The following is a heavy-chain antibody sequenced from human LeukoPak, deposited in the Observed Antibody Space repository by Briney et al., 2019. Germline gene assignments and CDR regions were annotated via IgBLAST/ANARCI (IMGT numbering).Heavy chain of an antibody. J-gene: IGHJ3*02. Sequence: PSETLSLTCTVSGGSISSGSYYWSWIRQPAGKGLEWIGRIYTSGSTNYNPSLKSRVTISVDTSKNQFSLKLGSVTAADTAVYYCARADYVDAFDIWGQGTMVTVSS. D-gene: IGHD4-17*01. CDR3: ARADYVDAFDI. CDR1: GGSISSGSYY. V-gene: IGHV4-61*02. CDR2: IYTSGST.